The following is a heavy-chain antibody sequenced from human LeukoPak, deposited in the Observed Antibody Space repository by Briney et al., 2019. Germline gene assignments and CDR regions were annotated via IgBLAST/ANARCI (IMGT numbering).Heavy chain of an antibody. V-gene: IGHV3-23*01. Sequence: GGSLRLSCAASGFTFSSYAMSWVRQAPGKGLEWVSAISGSGGSTYYADSVKGRFTISRDSSKNTLYLQMNSLRAEDTAVYYCAKDGGYYYDSSGYYPLDYWGQGTLVTVSS. CDR3: AKDGGYYYDSSGYYPLDY. D-gene: IGHD3-22*01. J-gene: IGHJ4*02. CDR2: ISGSGGST. CDR1: GFTFSSYA.